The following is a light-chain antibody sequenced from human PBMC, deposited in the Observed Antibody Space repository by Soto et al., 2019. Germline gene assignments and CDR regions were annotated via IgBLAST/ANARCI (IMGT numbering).Light chain of an antibody. CDR3: CSYAGSSTYV. J-gene: IGLJ1*01. CDR2: EGS. Sequence: QSVLTQPASVSGSPGQSITISCPGTSMVFGRYNLVSWYQQHPGRAPKLMIYEGSKRPSGVSNRFSGSKSGNTASPTISGLQAEDEADYYCCSYAGSSTYVFGTGTKLTVL. CDR1: SMVFGRYNL. V-gene: IGLV2-23*01.